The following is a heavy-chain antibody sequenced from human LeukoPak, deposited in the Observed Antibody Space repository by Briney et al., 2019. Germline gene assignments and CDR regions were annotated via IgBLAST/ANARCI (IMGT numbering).Heavy chain of an antibody. D-gene: IGHD4-17*01. V-gene: IGHV3-23*01. CDR1: GFTFSSYA. Sequence: GGSLRLSCAASGFTFSSYAMSWVRQAPGKGLEWVSAITGSGGSTYYADSVKGRFTISRDNSKNTLYLQMSSLRAEDTAVFYCAKSPRGDYIFDYWGQGTLVTVSS. CDR3: AKSPRGDYIFDY. J-gene: IGHJ4*02. CDR2: ITGSGGST.